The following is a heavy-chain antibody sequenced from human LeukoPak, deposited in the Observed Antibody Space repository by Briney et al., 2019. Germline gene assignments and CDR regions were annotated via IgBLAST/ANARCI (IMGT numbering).Heavy chain of an antibody. V-gene: IGHV3-30*03. J-gene: IGHJ3*02. CDR3: ATTTIVAATGPFDI. CDR2: ISYDGSEK. CDR1: GFTFSSYG. D-gene: IGHD5-12*01. Sequence: GGSLRLSCAASGFTFSSYGIHWVRQAPGKGLEWVAVISYDGSEKFYADPVKGRFTISRDNSENTLYLQMDSLSAEDTALYYCATTTIVAATGPFDIWGQGTMVTVPS.